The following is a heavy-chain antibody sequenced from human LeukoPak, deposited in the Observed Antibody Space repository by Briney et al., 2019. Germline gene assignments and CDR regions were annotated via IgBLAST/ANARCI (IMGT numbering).Heavy chain of an antibody. CDR2: FDDDDGET. CDR1: GYTLTELS. D-gene: IGHD2-2*01. J-gene: IGHJ4*02. CDR3: ATDRYCSSTSCYWVDY. V-gene: IGHV1-24*01. Sequence: AAVKVSCKVSGYTLTELSMHWVRQAPGKGLEWMGGFDDDDGETIYAQKFQGRVTMTEDTSTDTAYMGLSSLRSEDTAVYYCATDRYCSSTSCYWVDYWGQGTLVTVSS.